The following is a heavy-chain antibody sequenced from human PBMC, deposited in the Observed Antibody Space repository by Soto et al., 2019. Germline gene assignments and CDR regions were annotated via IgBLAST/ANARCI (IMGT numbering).Heavy chain of an antibody. D-gene: IGHD5-12*01. CDR3: AAGGGLPRYY. CDR2: IYHSGST. CDR1: GGSISSGGYS. V-gene: IGHV4-30-2*01. Sequence: QLQLQESGSGLVKPSQTLSLTCAVSGGSISSGGYSWSWIRQPPGKGLEWIGYIYHSGSTYYNPSLQSRVTISVDRYKTPFSLKLSSVTAADTAVYYCAAGGGLPRYYWGQGTLVTVSS. J-gene: IGHJ4*02.